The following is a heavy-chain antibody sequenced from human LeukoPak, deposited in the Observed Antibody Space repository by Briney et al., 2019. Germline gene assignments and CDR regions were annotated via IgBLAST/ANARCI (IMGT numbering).Heavy chain of an antibody. D-gene: IGHD5-18*01. Sequence: SETLSLTCTVSGCSLSNSSYYWGWIGPPPGQGLEWIGSIYYSGTTYHNPSLEIRVPISVDTSRNQFSLMLSSVTAADMGVYYCAGCGYGYGLDRTSFDYWGQGTLVTVSS. J-gene: IGHJ4*02. CDR2: IYYSGTT. V-gene: IGHV4-39*01. CDR1: GCSLSNSSYY. CDR3: AGCGYGYGLDRTSFDY.